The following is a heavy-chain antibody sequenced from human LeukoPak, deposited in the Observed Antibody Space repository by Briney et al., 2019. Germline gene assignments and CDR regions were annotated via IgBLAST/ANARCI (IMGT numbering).Heavy chain of an antibody. CDR1: GGSVSSGAYY. J-gene: IGHJ1*01. CDR3: ASSGSYFRNLFQH. D-gene: IGHD1-26*01. V-gene: IGHV4-31*03. CDR2: IYYSGST. Sequence: SQTLSLTCTVSGGSVSSGAYYWTWIRQHPGKGLEWIGYIYYSGSTYYNPSLESRITISIDTSKNQFSLKLSSVTAADTAVYYCASSGSYFRNLFQHWGQGTLVTVSS.